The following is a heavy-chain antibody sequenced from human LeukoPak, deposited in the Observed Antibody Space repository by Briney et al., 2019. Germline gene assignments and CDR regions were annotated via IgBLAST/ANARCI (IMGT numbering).Heavy chain of an antibody. CDR3: ARDRSGMENYYGSGSYYTDAFDI. Sequence: PGGSLRLSCAASGFTFSSYSMNWVRQAPGKGLEWVSSISSSSSYIYYADSVKGRFTISRDNAKNSLYLQMNSLRAEDTAVYYCARDRSGMENYYGSGSYYTDAFDIWGQGTMVTVSS. D-gene: IGHD3-10*01. CDR2: ISSSSSYI. J-gene: IGHJ3*02. CDR1: GFTFSSYS. V-gene: IGHV3-21*01.